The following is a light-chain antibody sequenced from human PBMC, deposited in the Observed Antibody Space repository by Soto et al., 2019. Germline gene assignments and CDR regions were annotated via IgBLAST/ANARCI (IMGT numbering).Light chain of an antibody. V-gene: IGKV3-20*01. Sequence: EIVLTQSPDTLSLSPGERVTLACRASQRMTNNFLAWFQQKPGLAPGLLIHGASTRASGFPDRFTGGGSGTDFVLTISRVEPEDFAVYYCQQYGRSPFTFGQGTKLQIK. CDR1: QRMTNNF. J-gene: IGKJ2*01. CDR2: GAS. CDR3: QQYGRSPFT.